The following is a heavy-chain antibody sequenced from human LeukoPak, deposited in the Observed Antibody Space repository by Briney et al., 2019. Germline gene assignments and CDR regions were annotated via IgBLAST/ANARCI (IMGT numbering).Heavy chain of an antibody. CDR3: ARDKIAEAGNFDY. V-gene: IGHV1-69*04. D-gene: IGHD6-13*01. CDR2: IIPILGIA. Sequence: SVKVSCKASGGTFSSYTISWVRQAPGQGLEWMGRIIPILGIANYAQKFQGRVTITADKSTSTAYMELSSLRSEDTAVYYCARDKIAEAGNFDYWGQGTLVTVFS. J-gene: IGHJ4*02. CDR1: GGTFSSYT.